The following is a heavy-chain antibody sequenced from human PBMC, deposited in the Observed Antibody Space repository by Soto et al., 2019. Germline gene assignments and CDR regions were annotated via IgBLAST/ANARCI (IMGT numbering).Heavy chain of an antibody. CDR1: GYTFTSYG. V-gene: IGHV1-18*01. CDR2: ISAYNGNT. J-gene: IGHJ4*02. D-gene: IGHD3-22*01. Sequence: ASVKVSCKASGYTFTSYGISWVRQAPGQGLEWMGWISAYNGNTNYAQKLQGRVTMTTDTSTSTAYMELRSLRSDDTAVSYCARCPCLNYSSGYCDYWGQGTMVTVSS. CDR3: ARCPCLNYSSGYCDY.